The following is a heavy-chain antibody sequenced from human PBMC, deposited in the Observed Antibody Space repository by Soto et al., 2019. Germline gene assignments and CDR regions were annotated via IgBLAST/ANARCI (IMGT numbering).Heavy chain of an antibody. CDR3: ARDRGQNDGMDV. V-gene: IGHV3-33*01. Sequence: QVQLVESGGGVVQPGGSLRLSCAASGFRLGDYGMHWVRQAPGKGLEWVAVIWHDGSHKESADSVKGRFTISRDNTKHTLFMQMSSLRPEDTAVYYCARDRGQNDGMDVWGQGTTVTVA. D-gene: IGHD3-10*01. CDR1: GFRLGDYG. CDR2: IWHDGSHK. J-gene: IGHJ6*02.